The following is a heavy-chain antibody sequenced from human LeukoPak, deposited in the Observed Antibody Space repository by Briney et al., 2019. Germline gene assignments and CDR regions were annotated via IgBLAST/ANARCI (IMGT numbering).Heavy chain of an antibody. D-gene: IGHD2-2*02. CDR2: ISHDGSNS. CDR3: ARIGRANLYCSSTSCYTTDDY. J-gene: IGHJ4*02. CDR1: GFTFSSYG. V-gene: IGHV3-30*03. Sequence: GGSLRLSCAASGFTFSSYGMHWVRQAPGKGLEWVAVISHDGSNSYYADSVKGRFTISRDNSKNTLYLQMNSLRAEDTAVYYCARIGRANLYCSSTSCYTTDDYWGQGTLVTVSS.